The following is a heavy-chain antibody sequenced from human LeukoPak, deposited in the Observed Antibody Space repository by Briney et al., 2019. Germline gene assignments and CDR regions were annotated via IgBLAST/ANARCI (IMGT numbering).Heavy chain of an antibody. Sequence: GGSLRLSCAASGFPFSSYWMSWVRQAPGKGLEWVANIKQDGSETYYVDSVKGRFTISRDNAKNSLSLQMNSLRAEDTAVYYCARQRGSGCLDYWGPGTLVTVSS. D-gene: IGHD6-19*01. J-gene: IGHJ4*02. CDR3: ARQRGSGCLDY. V-gene: IGHV3-7*01. CDR1: GFPFSSYW. CDR2: IKQDGSET.